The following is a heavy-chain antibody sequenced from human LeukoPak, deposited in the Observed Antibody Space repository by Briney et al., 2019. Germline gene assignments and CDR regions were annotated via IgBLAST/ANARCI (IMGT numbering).Heavy chain of an antibody. V-gene: IGHV3-7*04. CDR1: GFTFSSYW. Sequence: PGGSLRLSCAASGFTFSSYWMSWVRQAPGKGLEWVANIKQDGSEKYYVDSVKGRFTISRDNAKNSLYLQMNSLRAEGTAVYYCARVYYYDSSGYSYYFDYWGQGTLVTVSS. D-gene: IGHD3-22*01. CDR2: IKQDGSEK. J-gene: IGHJ4*02. CDR3: ARVYYYDSSGYSYYFDY.